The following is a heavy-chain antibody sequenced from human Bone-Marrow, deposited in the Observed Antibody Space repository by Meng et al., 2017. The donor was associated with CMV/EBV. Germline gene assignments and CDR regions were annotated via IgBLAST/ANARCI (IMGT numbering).Heavy chain of an antibody. J-gene: IGHJ4*02. D-gene: IGHD6-13*01. V-gene: IGHV1-18*01. CDR3: ASWYSTAWVFDY. CDR1: GYTFTSYG. Sequence: VKVSCQASGYTFTSYGISWVRQAPGQGLEWMGWISAYNGNTNYAQKLQGRVTMTTDTSTSTAYMELRSLRSDDTAVYYCASWYSTAWVFDYWGQGTLVTVSS. CDR2: ISAYNGNT.